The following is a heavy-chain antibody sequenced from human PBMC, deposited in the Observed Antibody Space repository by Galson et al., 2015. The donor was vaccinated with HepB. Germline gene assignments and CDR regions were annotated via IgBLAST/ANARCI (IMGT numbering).Heavy chain of an antibody. V-gene: IGHV3-23*01. CDR1: GFTFSSYA. CDR2: ISGSADST. D-gene: IGHD6-13*01. J-gene: IGHJ6*02. CDR3: ARGGSSTRPRPYYYYGMDV. Sequence: SLRLSCAASGFTFSSYAVSWVRQAPGKGLGWVSGISGSADSTYYADSVKGRFTISRDNSKNTLYLQMNSLRAEDTAVYYCARGGSSTRPRPYYYYGMDVWGQGTTVTVSS.